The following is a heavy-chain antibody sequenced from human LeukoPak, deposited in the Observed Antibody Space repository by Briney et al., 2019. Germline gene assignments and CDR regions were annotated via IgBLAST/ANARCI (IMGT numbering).Heavy chain of an antibody. CDR2: INHSGST. D-gene: IGHD6-13*01. V-gene: IGHV4-34*01. J-gene: IGHJ4*02. CDR3: ARMYSSSWYVFDY. Sequence: SETLSLTCAVYGGSFSGYYWSWIRQPPGKGLEWIGEINHSGSTNYNPSLKSRVTISVDTSKNQFSPKLSSVTAADTAVYYCARMYSSSWYVFDYWGQGTLVTVSS. CDR1: GGSFSGYY.